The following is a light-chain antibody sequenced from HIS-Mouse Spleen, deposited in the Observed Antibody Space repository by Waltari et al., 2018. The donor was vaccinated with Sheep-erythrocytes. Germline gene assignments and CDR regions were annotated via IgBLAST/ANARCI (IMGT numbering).Light chain of an antibody. J-gene: IGKJ2*01. CDR3: QQYGKLPYT. CDR2: DGS. CDR1: QDISNY. V-gene: IGKV1-33*01. Sequence: DIQMTQSPSSLSASVGDRVTITCQASQDISNYLNWDQQKPGKAPKPLIYDGSNLETGVPTRFSGSGSGKDFTFTISSLQPENIATYYCQQYGKLPYTFGQGTKLEIK.